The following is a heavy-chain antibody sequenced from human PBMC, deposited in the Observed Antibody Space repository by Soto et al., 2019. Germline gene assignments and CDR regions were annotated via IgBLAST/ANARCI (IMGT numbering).Heavy chain of an antibody. J-gene: IGHJ4*02. V-gene: IGHV3-21*01. CDR3: ARDSAPGFSVATDY. D-gene: IGHD5-12*01. Sequence: PGGSLRLSCAASGFTFSSYSMNWVRQAPGKGLEWVSSISSSSSYIYYADSVKGRFTISRDNAKNSLYLQMNSLRAEDTAVYYCARDSAPGFSVATDYWGQGTLVTVS. CDR1: GFTFSSYS. CDR2: ISSSSSYI.